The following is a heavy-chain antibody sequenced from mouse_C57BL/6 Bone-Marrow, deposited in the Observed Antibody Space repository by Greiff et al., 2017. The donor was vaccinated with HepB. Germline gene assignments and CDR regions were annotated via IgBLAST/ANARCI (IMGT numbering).Heavy chain of an antibody. Sequence: QVQLQQPGAELVKPGASVKMSCKASGYTFTSYWITWVKQRPGQGLEWIGDIYPGSGSTNYNEKFKSKATLTVDTSSNTAYMQLSSLTSEDSAVYYCARVHGYPYAMDYWGQGTSVTVSS. V-gene: IGHV1-55*01. CDR2: IYPGSGST. J-gene: IGHJ4*01. CDR1: GYTFTSYW. D-gene: IGHD2-2*01. CDR3: ARVHGYPYAMDY.